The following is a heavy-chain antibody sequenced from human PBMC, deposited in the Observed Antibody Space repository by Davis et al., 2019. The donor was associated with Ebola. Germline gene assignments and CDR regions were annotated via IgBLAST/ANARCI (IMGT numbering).Heavy chain of an antibody. D-gene: IGHD3-22*01. Sequence: SVKVSCKASGGTFSSYAISWVRQAPGQGLEWMGGIIPIFGTANYAQKFQGRVTITADESTSTAYMELSSLRSEDTAVYYCARISYYYDSSGHPLGYYFDYWGQGTLVTVSS. CDR3: ARISYYYDSSGHPLGYYFDY. V-gene: IGHV1-69*13. CDR1: GGTFSSYA. J-gene: IGHJ4*02. CDR2: IIPIFGTA.